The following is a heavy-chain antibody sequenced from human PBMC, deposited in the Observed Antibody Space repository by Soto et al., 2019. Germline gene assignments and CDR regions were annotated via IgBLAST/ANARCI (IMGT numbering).Heavy chain of an antibody. CDR3: ARHDGLPYSMDV. V-gene: IGHV4-59*08. J-gene: IGHJ6*03. D-gene: IGHD2-15*01. CDR1: GGSISSYY. CDR2: IYYSGST. Sequence: PSETLSLTCTVSGGSISSYYWSWIRQPPGKGLEWIGYIYYSGSTNYNPSLKSRVTISVDTSKNQFSLKLSSVTAADTAVYYCARHDGLPYSMDVWGKGTTVTVSS.